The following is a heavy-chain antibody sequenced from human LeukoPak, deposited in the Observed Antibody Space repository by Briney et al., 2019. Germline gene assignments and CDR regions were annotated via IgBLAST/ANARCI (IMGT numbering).Heavy chain of an antibody. D-gene: IGHD2-2*01. CDR3: ARVNPPPRYCSSTSCYYYYYYMDV. Sequence: SQTLSLTCTVSGGSISSGGYYWSWIRQHPGKGLEWIGYIYYSGSTYYNPSLKSRVTISVDTSKNQFSLKLSSVTAADTAVYYCARVNPPPRYCSSTSCYYYYYYMDVWGKGTTVTVSS. CDR2: IYYSGST. J-gene: IGHJ6*03. CDR1: GGSISSGGYY. V-gene: IGHV4-31*03.